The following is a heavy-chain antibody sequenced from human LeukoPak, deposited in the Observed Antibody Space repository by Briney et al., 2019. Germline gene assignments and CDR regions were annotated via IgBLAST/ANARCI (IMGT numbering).Heavy chain of an antibody. CDR3: AKDIQLST. CDR2: INNDGSST. V-gene: IGHV3-74*01. Sequence: PGGSLRLSCSASGFTFSSYWMHWVRQAPGKGLVWVSRINNDGSSTSYADSVKGRFTISRDNSKNTLSLQMNSLRVEDTAIYYCAKDIQLSTWGLGTMVTVSS. CDR1: GFTFSSYW. D-gene: IGHD5-24*01. J-gene: IGHJ3*01.